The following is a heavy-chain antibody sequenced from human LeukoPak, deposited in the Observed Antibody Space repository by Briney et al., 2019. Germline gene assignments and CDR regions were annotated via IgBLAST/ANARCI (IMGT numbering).Heavy chain of an antibody. J-gene: IGHJ6*03. CDR1: GGSFSGYY. D-gene: IGHD6-6*01. CDR3: ASIAARPSYYYYYMDV. CDR2: INHSGST. Sequence: SETLSLTCAVYGGSFSGYYWSWIRQPPGKGLERIGEINHSGSTNYNPSLKSRVTISVDTSKNQFSLKLSSVTAADTAVYYCASIAARPSYYYYYMDVWGKGTTVTVSS. V-gene: IGHV4-34*01.